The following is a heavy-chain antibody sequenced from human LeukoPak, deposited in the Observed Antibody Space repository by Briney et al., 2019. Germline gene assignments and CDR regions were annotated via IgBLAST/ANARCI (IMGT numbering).Heavy chain of an antibody. J-gene: IGHJ6*03. CDR1: GFTFSSYG. Sequence: PGRFLRLSCAASGFTFSSYGMHWVRQAPGKGLEWVAVIWYDGSNKYYADSVKGRFTISRDNSKNTLYLQMNSLRAEDTAVYYCARGYCSSTSCYRVGYMDVWGKGTTVTVSS. CDR3: ARGYCSSTSCYRVGYMDV. CDR2: IWYDGSNK. D-gene: IGHD2-2*02. V-gene: IGHV3-33*01.